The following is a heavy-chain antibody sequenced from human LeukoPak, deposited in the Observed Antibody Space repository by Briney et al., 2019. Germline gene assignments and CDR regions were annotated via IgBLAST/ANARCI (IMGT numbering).Heavy chain of an antibody. CDR1: GGSISSGSYY. V-gene: IGHV4-61*02. Sequence: SETLSLTCTVSGGSISSGSYYWSWVRQPAGKGLEWIGRIYSSGNTTYNPSFKSRVTISRDTSKRLFSLKLSSVTATDTAVYYCARVGDCSVDSNCYHFADWFDPWGQGTLVTVSS. J-gene: IGHJ5*02. D-gene: IGHD2-15*01. CDR2: IYSSGNT. CDR3: ARVGDCSVDSNCYHFADWFDP.